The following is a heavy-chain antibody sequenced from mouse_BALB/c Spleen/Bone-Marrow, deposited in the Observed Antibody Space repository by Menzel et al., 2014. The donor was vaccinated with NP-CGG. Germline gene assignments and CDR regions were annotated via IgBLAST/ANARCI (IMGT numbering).Heavy chain of an antibody. Sequence: QVQLQQSGAELVRPGASVKLSCRASGYTFTSYRINWVKQRPGQGLEWIGNIYPSDSYTNYNQRFKDKATLTVDKSSSTAYMQLSSPTSEDSAVYYCTRYGNSHYYAMDYWGQGTSVTVSS. CDR1: GYTFTSYR. CDR2: IYPSDSYT. V-gene: IGHV1-69*02. D-gene: IGHD1-1*01. J-gene: IGHJ4*01. CDR3: TRYGNSHYYAMDY.